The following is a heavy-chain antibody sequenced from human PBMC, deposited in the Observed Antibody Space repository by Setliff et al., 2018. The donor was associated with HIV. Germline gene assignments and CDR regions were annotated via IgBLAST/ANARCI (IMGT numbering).Heavy chain of an antibody. J-gene: IGHJ6*02. Sequence: SVKVSCKASGGTFSSYSINWVRQAPGQGLEWMGGIIPIYGKPIYAQKFQGRVTITADESTCTAYLELSSLRYEDTAVYYCARGDYGSGSYYPYYFYYGMDVWGQGTTVTVSS. CDR1: GGTFSSYS. CDR3: ARGDYGSGSYYPYYFYYGMDV. D-gene: IGHD3-10*01. V-gene: IGHV1-69*13. CDR2: IIPIYGKP.